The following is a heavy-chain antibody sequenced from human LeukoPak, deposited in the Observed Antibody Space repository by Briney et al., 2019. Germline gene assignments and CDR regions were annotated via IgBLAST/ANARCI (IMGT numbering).Heavy chain of an antibody. V-gene: IGHV4-59*01. D-gene: IGHD2-15*01. CDR3: ARDVVVAATSYGMDV. Sequence: SETLSLTCTVSGGSISSYYWSWIRQPPGKGLEWIGYIYYRGSTNYNPSLKSRVTISVDTSKNQFSLKLSSVTAADTAVYYCARDVVVAATSYGMDVWGQGTTVTVSS. CDR2: IYYRGST. CDR1: GGSISSYY. J-gene: IGHJ6*02.